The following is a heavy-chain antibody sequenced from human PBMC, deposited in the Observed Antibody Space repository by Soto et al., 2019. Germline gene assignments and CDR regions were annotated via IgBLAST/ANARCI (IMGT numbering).Heavy chain of an antibody. CDR1: GFTFSTNY. CDR3: ARADYYHSSGYFCGLDP. Sequence: EVQVVETGGDLVQPGGSLRLSCVASGFTFSTNYITWVRQAPGRGLGWVSVIYTSGRTYYTDSVKGRFTISRDNSKNTLYLQMNSLRAEDTAIYYCARADYYHSSGYFCGLDPWGQGTLVTVSS. D-gene: IGHD3-22*01. V-gene: IGHV3-53*02. J-gene: IGHJ5*02. CDR2: IYTSGRT.